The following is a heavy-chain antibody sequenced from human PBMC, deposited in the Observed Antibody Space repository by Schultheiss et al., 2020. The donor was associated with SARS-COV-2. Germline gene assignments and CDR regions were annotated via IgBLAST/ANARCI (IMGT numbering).Heavy chain of an antibody. CDR3: VKEGEEMGTS. CDR2: IKQDGSVK. D-gene: IGHD3-16*01. V-gene: IGHV3-7*03. CDR1: GFTFRSYW. Sequence: GGSLRLSCAVSGFTFRSYWMDWVRQAPGKGLEWVANIKQDGSVKHYVASVRGRFIASRDNAKNSLDLQMNSLRVDDTAVYYCVKEGEEMGTSWGQGTLVTVSS. J-gene: IGHJ4*02.